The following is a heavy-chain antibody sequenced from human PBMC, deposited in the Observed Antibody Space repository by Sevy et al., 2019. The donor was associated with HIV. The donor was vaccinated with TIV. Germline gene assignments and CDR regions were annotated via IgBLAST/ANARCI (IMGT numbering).Heavy chain of an antibody. CDR2: ISSSGVYE. V-gene: IGHV3-21*01. CDR1: GFSFNTYT. CDR3: ARVPDSGGRGRADY. J-gene: IGHJ4*02. Sequence: GGSLILSCAASGFSFNTYTFYWVRQAPGAGLEWISSISSSGVYEYYADSVRGRFTISRDNAKNSLSLQMNGLRVEDTGVYYCARVPDSGGRGRADYWGQGTRVTVSS. D-gene: IGHD1-26*01.